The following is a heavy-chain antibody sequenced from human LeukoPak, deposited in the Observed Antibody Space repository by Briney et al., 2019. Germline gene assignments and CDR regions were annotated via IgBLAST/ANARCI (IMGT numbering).Heavy chain of an antibody. J-gene: IGHJ6*03. D-gene: IGHD3-16*01. CDR3: ARETSQKGAHYMDV. Sequence: SETLSLTCTVSGGSISSSSYYWGWIRQPPGKGLEWIGSIYYSGSTWSSLKSRVTISIDTSKNKFSLKLSSVTAADTAVYYCARETSQKGAHYMDVWGKGTTVTISS. CDR2: IYYSGST. CDR1: GGSISSSSYY. V-gene: IGHV4-39*07.